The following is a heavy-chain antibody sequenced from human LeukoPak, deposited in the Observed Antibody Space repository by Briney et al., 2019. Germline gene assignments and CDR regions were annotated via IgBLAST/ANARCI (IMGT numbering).Heavy chain of an antibody. V-gene: IGHV4-4*07. Sequence: PSETLSLTCAVYGGSFSGYYWSWIRQPAGKGLEWIGRIYTSGSTNYNPSLKSRVTMSVDTSKNQFSLKLSSVTAADTAVYYCARDRTSSWDDAFDIWGQGTMVTVSS. J-gene: IGHJ3*02. CDR1: GGSFSGYY. CDR3: ARDRTSSWDDAFDI. D-gene: IGHD6-13*01. CDR2: IYTSGST.